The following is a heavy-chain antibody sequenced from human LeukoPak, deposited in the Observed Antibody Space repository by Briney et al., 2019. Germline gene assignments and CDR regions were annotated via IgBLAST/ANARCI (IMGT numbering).Heavy chain of an antibody. Sequence: SETLSLTCTVSGGSISSYYWSWIRQPPAQGLEWIGDIYYSGSTNYNPSLKSRVTISVDTSKNQFSLKLSSVTAADTAVYYCARHGSYGSSGYHDYYLDYWGQGTLVTVSS. J-gene: IGHJ4*02. V-gene: IGHV4-59*08. CDR3: ARHGSYGSSGYHDYYLDY. CDR2: IYYSGST. D-gene: IGHD1-26*01. CDR1: GGSISSYY.